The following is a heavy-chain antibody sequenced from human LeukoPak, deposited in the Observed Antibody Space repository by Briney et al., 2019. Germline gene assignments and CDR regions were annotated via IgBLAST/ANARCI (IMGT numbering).Heavy chain of an antibody. V-gene: IGHV3-48*03. D-gene: IGHD6-13*01. CDR3: AREMGGIAAAPFDY. Sequence: PGGSLRLSCAASGFTFSTYEMNWFRQAPGKGPEWVSYISSSGSTIYYADSMKGRFTISRDNAKSSLYLQMNSLRAEDTAVYYCAREMGGIAAAPFDYWGQGTLVTVSS. J-gene: IGHJ4*02. CDR1: GFTFSTYE. CDR2: ISSSGSTI.